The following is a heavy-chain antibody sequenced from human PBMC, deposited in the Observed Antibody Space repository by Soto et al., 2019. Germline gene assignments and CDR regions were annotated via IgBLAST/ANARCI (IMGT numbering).Heavy chain of an antibody. CDR3: ARLPYYYDSSGYCEY. V-gene: IGHV4-39*01. D-gene: IGHD3-22*01. Sequence: PSETLSLTCTFSVGSISSSSYYCGWIRQPPGKGLEWIGSIYYSGSTYYNPSLKSRVTISVDTSKNQFSLKLSSVTAADTAVYYCARLPYYYDSSGYCEYGGQGTRVTVSS. J-gene: IGHJ4*02. CDR1: VGSISSSSYY. CDR2: IYYSGST.